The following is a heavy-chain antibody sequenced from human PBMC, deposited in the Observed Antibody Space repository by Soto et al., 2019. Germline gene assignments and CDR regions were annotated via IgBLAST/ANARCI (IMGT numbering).Heavy chain of an antibody. CDR1: GGSVSSVSYY. CDR2: IYYSGST. CDR3: ARTLRARNAFDI. Sequence: QVQLQESGPGLVKPSETLSLTCTVSGGSVSSVSYYWSWIRQPPGKGLECIGYIYYSGSTNYNPSLKSRVTISVAASKNQFSLKLSVVTAADTAVYCCARTLRARNAFDIWGQGTMVTVSS. J-gene: IGHJ3*02. D-gene: IGHD1-26*01. V-gene: IGHV4-61*01.